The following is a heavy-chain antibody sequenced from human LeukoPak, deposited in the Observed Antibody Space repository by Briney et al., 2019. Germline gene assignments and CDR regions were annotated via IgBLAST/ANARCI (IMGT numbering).Heavy chain of an antibody. V-gene: IGHV1-8*01. Sequence: ASVTVSCKATGYTFTSYDINWVRQATGQGLEWMGWMNPNSGNTGYAQKFQGRVTMTRNTSISTAYMELSSLRSEDTAVYYCARTTMVRGVSQDYWGQGTLVTVSS. CDR1: GYTFTSYD. CDR2: MNPNSGNT. J-gene: IGHJ4*02. D-gene: IGHD3-10*01. CDR3: ARTTMVRGVSQDY.